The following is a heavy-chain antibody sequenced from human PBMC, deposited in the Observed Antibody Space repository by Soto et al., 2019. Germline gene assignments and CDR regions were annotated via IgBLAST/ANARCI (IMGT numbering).Heavy chain of an antibody. CDR1: GGTFSSYA. D-gene: IGHD2-2*01. CDR2: IIPIFGTT. J-gene: IGHJ5*02. V-gene: IGHV1-69*05. Sequence: GASVKVSCKASGGTFSSYAISWVRQAPGQGLEWMGGIIPIFGTTNYAQKFQGRVTITTDKSTSTAYMELRSLRSEDTAVYYCASDWGDFVVVPAAMPEPNWFDPWGQGTLVTVSS. CDR3: ASDWGDFVVVPAAMPEPNWFDP.